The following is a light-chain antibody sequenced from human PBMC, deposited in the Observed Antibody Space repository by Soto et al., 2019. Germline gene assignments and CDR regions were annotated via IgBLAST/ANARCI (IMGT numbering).Light chain of an antibody. CDR2: DAS. V-gene: IGKV3-11*01. CDR3: QQRSNWPIT. CDR1: QSVSSY. J-gene: IGKJ5*01. Sequence: EIVLTQSPATLSLSPGERATLSCRASQSVSSYLAWYQQKPGQAPRLLIYDASNRATGIPARFSGSGSGTAFTLNISSLEPEDFAVYYCQQRSNWPITFGKGTRLEIK.